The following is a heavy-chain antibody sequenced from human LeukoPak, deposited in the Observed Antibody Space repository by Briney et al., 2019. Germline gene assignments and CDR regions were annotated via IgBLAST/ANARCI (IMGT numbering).Heavy chain of an antibody. D-gene: IGHD2-2*01. Sequence: GASVKVSCKASGYTFTSYGISWVRQAPGQGLEWMGWISAYNGNTNYAQKLQGRVTMTTDTSTSTAYMELRSLRSDDTAVYYCARAGKQLLPLYYYGMDVWGQGTTVTVSS. CDR1: GYTFTSYG. V-gene: IGHV1-18*01. CDR2: ISAYNGNT. J-gene: IGHJ6*02. CDR3: ARAGKQLLPLYYYGMDV.